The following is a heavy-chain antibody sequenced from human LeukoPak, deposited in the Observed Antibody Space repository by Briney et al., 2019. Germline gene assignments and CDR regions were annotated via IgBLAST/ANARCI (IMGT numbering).Heavy chain of an antibody. CDR1: GYTFTGYY. Sequence: ASVKVSCKASGYTFTGYYMHWVRQAPGQGLEWMGWISAYNGNTNYAQKLQGRVTMTTDTSTSTAYMELRSLRSDDTAVYYCARGGYGSGLVDPWGQGTLVTVSS. J-gene: IGHJ5*02. CDR2: ISAYNGNT. V-gene: IGHV1-18*04. D-gene: IGHD3-10*01. CDR3: ARGGYGSGLVDP.